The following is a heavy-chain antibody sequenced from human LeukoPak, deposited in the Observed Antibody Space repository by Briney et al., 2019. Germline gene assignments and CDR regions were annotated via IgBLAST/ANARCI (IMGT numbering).Heavy chain of an antibody. V-gene: IGHV4-59*02. CDR1: GGSVSGYY. CDR3: SVYYYDSSGYSFDY. Sequence: SETLSLTCTVSGGSVSGYYWSWIRQPPGKGLEWIGSIYYSGSTYYNPSLKSRVTISVDTSKNQFSLKLSSVTAADTAVYYCSVYYYDSSGYSFDYWGQGTLVTVSS. D-gene: IGHD3-22*01. J-gene: IGHJ4*02. CDR2: IYYSGST.